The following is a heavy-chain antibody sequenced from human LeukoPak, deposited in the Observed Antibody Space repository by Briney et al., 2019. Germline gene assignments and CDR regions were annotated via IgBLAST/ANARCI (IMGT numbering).Heavy chain of an antibody. Sequence: GGSLRLSCAASGFTFNRHWMSWVRHAPGKGLVWVSRINTDGSSTSYADSVKGRFTISRDNAKNTLYLQMNSLRAEDAAVYYCARVPRGSSPYYFDYWGQGTLVTVSS. CDR1: GFTFNRHW. V-gene: IGHV3-74*01. CDR2: INTDGSST. CDR3: ARVPRGSSPYYFDY. D-gene: IGHD6-6*01. J-gene: IGHJ4*02.